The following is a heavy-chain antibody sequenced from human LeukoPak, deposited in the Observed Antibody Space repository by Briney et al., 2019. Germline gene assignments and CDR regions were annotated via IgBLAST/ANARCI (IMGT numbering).Heavy chain of an antibody. CDR1: GYTFTSYA. D-gene: IGHD3-3*01. V-gene: IGHV1-69*06. J-gene: IGHJ6*03. CDR3: AAEKKLQSNYDFWSGYSKYYYYYYMDV. CDR2: IIPIFGTA. Sequence: GASVKVSCKASGYTFTSYAISWVRQAPGQGLEWMGGIIPIFGTANYAQKFQGRVTITADKSTSTAYMELSSLRSEDTAVYYCAAEKKLQSNYDFWSGYSKYYYYYYMDVWGKGTTVTVSS.